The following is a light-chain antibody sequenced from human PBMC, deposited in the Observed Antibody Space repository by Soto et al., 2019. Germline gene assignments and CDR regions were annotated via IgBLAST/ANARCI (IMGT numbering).Light chain of an antibody. Sequence: EIVLTQSPGTLSLSPGERATLSCRASQSVSSSYLAWYQQKPGQAPRLLIYGASSRATGIPDRFSGSGSGKDFPLTIRRLGPKVFALYYCQQYGSPPLSPSGPGPKGDIK. CDR3: QQYGSPPLSP. CDR1: QSVSSSY. V-gene: IGKV3-20*01. J-gene: IGKJ3*01. CDR2: GAS.